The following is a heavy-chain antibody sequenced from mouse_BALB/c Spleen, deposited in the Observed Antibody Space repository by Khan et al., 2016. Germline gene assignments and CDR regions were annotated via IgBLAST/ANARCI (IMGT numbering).Heavy chain of an antibody. CDR2: IDPENGDT. J-gene: IGHJ2*01. D-gene: IGHD1-1*01. CDR3: NAIYYGSDVYFDY. V-gene: IGHV14-4*02. CDR1: VFNIKDYY. Sequence: EVQLQESGAELVRSGASVKLSCTASVFNIKDYYMHWVKQRPEQGLEWIGWIDPENGDTEYAQKFQGKATMTADTSSNAAYLQLSSLTSEDAAVYYCNAIYYGSDVYFDYWGQGTTLTVSS.